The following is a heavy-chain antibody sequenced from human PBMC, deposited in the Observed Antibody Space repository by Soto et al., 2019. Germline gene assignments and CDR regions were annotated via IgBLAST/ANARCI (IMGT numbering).Heavy chain of an antibody. CDR2: IYYSGST. J-gene: IGHJ3*02. CDR3: ARTTTDYYDTVFLFDI. V-gene: IGHV4-30-4*01. CDR1: GGSISSGDYY. Sequence: QVQLQESGPGLVKPSQTLSLTCTVSGGSISSGDYYWSWIRQPPGKGLEWIGYIYYSGSTYYNPSLKSRVTISVDTSKNQFSLKLSSVTAADTAVYYCARTTTDYYDTVFLFDIWGQGTMVTVSS. D-gene: IGHD3-22*01.